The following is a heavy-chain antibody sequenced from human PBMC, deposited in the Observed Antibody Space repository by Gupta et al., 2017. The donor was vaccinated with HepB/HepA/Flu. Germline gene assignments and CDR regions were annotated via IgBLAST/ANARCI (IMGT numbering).Heavy chain of an antibody. Sequence: QVQLQESGPGLVKPSATLSLTCAVSGGPISSSNWWSWGRQPPGKGLEWIGEIYHSGSTNYNPSLKSRVTISVDKSKNQFSLNLSSVTAADTAVYYCARGDYDYVWGSYPSHFDYWGQGTLVTVSS. D-gene: IGHD3-16*02. CDR2: IYHSGST. J-gene: IGHJ4*02. V-gene: IGHV4-4*02. CDR1: GGPISSSNW. CDR3: ARGDYDYVWGSYPSHFDY.